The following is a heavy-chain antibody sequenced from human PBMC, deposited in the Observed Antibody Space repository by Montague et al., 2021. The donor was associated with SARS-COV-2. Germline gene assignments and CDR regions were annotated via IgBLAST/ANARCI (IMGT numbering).Heavy chain of an antibody. D-gene: IGHD3-3*01. CDR1: GGSISASF. J-gene: IGHJ6*02. CDR2: ISFTGGT. Sequence: SETLSLTCTVSGGSISASFWSWVRQPPGKGLEWIAFISFTGGTNYNPSLKSRVVVSIDTSKRQVSLKLNSVTAADSAVYYCARESRLQYLEWSGSRYDYYGMDVWGQGTTVTVSS. V-gene: IGHV4-59*01. CDR3: ARESRLQYLEWSGSRYDYYGMDV.